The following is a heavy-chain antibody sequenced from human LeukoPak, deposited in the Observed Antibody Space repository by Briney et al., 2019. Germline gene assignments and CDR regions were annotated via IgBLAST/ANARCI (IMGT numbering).Heavy chain of an antibody. CDR3: AKSGPGSSHLNYYYYYMDV. CDR2: ISGSGGST. V-gene: IGHV3-23*01. J-gene: IGHJ6*03. D-gene: IGHD1-14*01. CDR1: GFTFSSYA. Sequence: GGSLRLSCAASGFTFSSYAMSWVRQAPGKGLEWVSAISGSGGSTYYADSVKGRFTISRDNSKNTLYLQMNSLRAEDTAVYYCAKSGPGSSHLNYYYYYMDVWGKGTTVTVSS.